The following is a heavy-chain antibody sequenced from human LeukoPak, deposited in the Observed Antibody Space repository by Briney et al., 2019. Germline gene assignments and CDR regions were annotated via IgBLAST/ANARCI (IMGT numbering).Heavy chain of an antibody. V-gene: IGHV1-2*02. CDR3: ARGLPYGIVGAK. Sequence: ASVKVSCKASGYTFTGYYMHWGRQAPGQGLEWMGWINPNSGGTNYAQKFQGRVTMTRDTSISTAYMELSRLRSDDTAVYYCARGLPYGIVGAKWGQGTLVTVSS. CDR1: GYTFTGYY. J-gene: IGHJ4*02. CDR2: INPNSGGT. D-gene: IGHD1-26*01.